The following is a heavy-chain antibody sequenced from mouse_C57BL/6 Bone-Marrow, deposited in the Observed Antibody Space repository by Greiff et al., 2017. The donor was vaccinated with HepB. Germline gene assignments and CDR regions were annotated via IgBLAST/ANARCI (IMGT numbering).Heavy chain of an antibody. J-gene: IGHJ4*01. CDR2: ITHSGET. D-gene: IGHD1-1*02. Sequence: VQGVESGPGLVKPSQSLFLTCSITGFPITSGYYWIWIRQSPGKPLEWMGYITHSGETFYNPSLQSPISITRETSKNQFFLQLNSVTTEDTAMYYCAGVNYGDAMDYWGQGTSVTVSS. CDR3: AGVNYGDAMDY. V-gene: IGHV12-3*01. CDR1: GFPITSGYY.